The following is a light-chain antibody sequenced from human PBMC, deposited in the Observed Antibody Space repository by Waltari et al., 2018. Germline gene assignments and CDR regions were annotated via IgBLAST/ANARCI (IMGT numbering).Light chain of an antibody. V-gene: IGLV2-14*01. J-gene: IGLJ1*01. Sequence: QSALPQPAPGSGSPGQLITIACTGASSAVGGYNSFSWYQQHPGKAPTLMIFEVSKRPSGVSYRFSGSKSGHTASLSISGLQAEDEADYFCSSYTSSSTLVFGTGTKVTVL. CDR3: SSYTSSSTLV. CDR1: SSAVGGYNS. CDR2: EVS.